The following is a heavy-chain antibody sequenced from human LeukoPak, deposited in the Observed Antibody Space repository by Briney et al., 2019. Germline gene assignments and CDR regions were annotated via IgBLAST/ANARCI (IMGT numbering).Heavy chain of an antibody. V-gene: IGHV4-34*01. CDR3: ARGGIAARRRSIDY. CDR1: GGSFSGYY. Sequence: SETLSLTCAVYGGSFSGYYWSWIRQPPGKGLEWIGEINHSGSTNYNPSLKSRVTMSVDTSKNQFSLKLSSVTAADTAVYYCARGGIAARRRSIDYWGQGTLVTVSS. J-gene: IGHJ4*02. D-gene: IGHD6-6*01. CDR2: INHSGST.